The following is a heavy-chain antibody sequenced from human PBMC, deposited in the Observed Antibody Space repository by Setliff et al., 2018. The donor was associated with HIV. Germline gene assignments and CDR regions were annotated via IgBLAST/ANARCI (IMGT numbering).Heavy chain of an antibody. CDR3: ASLPSSGWYYYGMDV. D-gene: IGHD6-19*01. V-gene: IGHV5-51*01. J-gene: IGHJ6*02. Sequence: PGESLKISCKGSGYNFANYWIGWVRQMPGKGLEWMGIIYPGDSDSRYSPSFRGRVTISRDRSISTAYLQWSSLKASDTAMYYCASLPSSGWYYYGMDVWGQGTTVTVSS. CDR2: IYPGDSDS. CDR1: GYNFANYW.